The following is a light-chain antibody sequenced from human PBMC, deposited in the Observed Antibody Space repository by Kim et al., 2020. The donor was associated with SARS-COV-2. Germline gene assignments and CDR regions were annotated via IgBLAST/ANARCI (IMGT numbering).Light chain of an antibody. Sequence: SLSPGESATPSCRASQSVSSYLAWYQQKPGQAPRLLIYDASNRATGIPARFSGSGSGTDFTLTISSLEPEDFAVYYCKQRSNWVTFGGGTKVDIK. CDR2: DAS. CDR1: QSVSSY. J-gene: IGKJ4*01. V-gene: IGKV3-11*01. CDR3: KQRSNWVT.